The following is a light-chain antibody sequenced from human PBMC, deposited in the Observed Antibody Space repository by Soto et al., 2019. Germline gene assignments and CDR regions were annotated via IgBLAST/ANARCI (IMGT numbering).Light chain of an antibody. CDR2: ATS. Sequence: EIVLTQSPATLSVSPGERATLSCWASQSVCSGCLAWYQQRPGQSPRLLIYATSSRVTGIPDRFSGSGSGTDFILTITRLEPEDFAVHYCQHYGGSPPFTFGPGTKVDIK. J-gene: IGKJ3*01. CDR3: QHYGGSPPFT. CDR1: QSVCSGC. V-gene: IGKV3-20*01.